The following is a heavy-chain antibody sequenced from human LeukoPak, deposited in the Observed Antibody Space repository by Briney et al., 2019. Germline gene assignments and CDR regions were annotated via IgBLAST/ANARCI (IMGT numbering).Heavy chain of an antibody. Sequence: ATSVKVSCKASGYTFTGYYMHWVRQAPGQGLEWMGWINPNSGGTNYAQKFQGRVTMTRDTSISTAHMELSRLRSDDTAVYYCARGGVVVPAAIGEDWFDPWAREPWSPSPQ. CDR2: INPNSGGT. D-gene: IGHD2-2*02. V-gene: IGHV1-2*02. CDR3: ARGGVVVPAAIGEDWFDP. CDR1: GYTFTGYY. J-gene: IGHJ5*02.